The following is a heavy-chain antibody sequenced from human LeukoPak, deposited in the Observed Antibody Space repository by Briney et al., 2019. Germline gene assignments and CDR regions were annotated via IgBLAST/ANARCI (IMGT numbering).Heavy chain of an antibody. CDR2: ISAYNGNT. V-gene: IGHV1-18*01. Sequence: ASVKVSCKASGYTFTSYGISWVRQAPGQGLEWMGWISAYNGNTNYAQKLQGRVTMTTDTSTSTAYMERRSLRSDDTAVYYCARDPTPYSSSWSNYFDYWGQGTLVTVSS. D-gene: IGHD6-13*01. J-gene: IGHJ4*02. CDR1: GYTFTSYG. CDR3: ARDPTPYSSSWSNYFDY.